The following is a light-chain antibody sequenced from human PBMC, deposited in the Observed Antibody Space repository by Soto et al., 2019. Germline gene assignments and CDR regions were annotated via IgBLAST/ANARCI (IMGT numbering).Light chain of an antibody. CDR2: DVS. V-gene: IGLV2-14*01. CDR3: SSYTTSSNLHVV. CDR1: SSDVGGYTY. Sequence: QSALTQPASVSGSPGQSITISCTGTSSDVGGYTYVSWYQQHPGQAPKLMIYDVSNRPSGVSNRFSGSKSGNTASLTISGHQAEDEADYYCSSYTTSSNLHVVFVGGTKVTVL. J-gene: IGLJ2*01.